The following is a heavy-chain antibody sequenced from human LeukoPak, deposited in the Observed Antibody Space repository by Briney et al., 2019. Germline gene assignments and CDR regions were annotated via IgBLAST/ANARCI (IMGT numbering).Heavy chain of an antibody. D-gene: IGHD2-2*01. CDR2: INHSGST. J-gene: IGHJ5*02. CDR3: ARVLWPDWFGP. CDR1: GGSFSGYY. Sequence: SETLSLTCAVYGGSFSGYYWSWIRQPPGKGLEWIGEINHSGSTNYNPSLKSRVTISVDTSKNQFSLKLSSVTAADTAVYYCARVLWPDWFGPWGQGTLVTVSS. V-gene: IGHV4-34*01.